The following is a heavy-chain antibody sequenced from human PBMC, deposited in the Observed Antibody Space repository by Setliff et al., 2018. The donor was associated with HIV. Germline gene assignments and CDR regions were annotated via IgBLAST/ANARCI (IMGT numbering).Heavy chain of an antibody. CDR2: MYYSGST. CDR3: ASRIYYYDSNNFLREEGFDP. D-gene: IGHD3-22*01. V-gene: IGHV4-59*04. J-gene: IGHJ5*02. CDR1: GGSISSYY. Sequence: ETLSLTCTVSGGSISSYYWSWIRQPPGKGLEWIGNMYYSGSTYYNPSLKSRVTISVDTSKNHLSLKLTSVTAADTGLYYCASRIYYYDSNNFLREEGFDPWGQGTLVTVSS.